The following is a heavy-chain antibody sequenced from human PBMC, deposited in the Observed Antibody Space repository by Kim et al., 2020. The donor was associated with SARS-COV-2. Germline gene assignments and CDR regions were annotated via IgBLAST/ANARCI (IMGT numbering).Heavy chain of an antibody. Sequence: GGSLRLSCAASGFTFSSFAMSWVRQAPGRGLEWVSTISNRESGVYPQYAKSGRGRFTSSRDNFKSMLYLQMNGLRAEDMAGCSCVRDISCDESHWGEGT. V-gene: IGHV3-23*01. D-gene: IGHD2-2*01. CDR2: ISNRESGVYP. J-gene: IGHJ4*02. CDR3: VRDISCDESH. CDR1: GFTFSSFA.